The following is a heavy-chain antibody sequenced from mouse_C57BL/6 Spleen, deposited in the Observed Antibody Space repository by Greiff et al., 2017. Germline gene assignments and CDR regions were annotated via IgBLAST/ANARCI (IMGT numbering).Heavy chain of an antibody. Sequence: EVKLMESGPGMVKPSQSLSLTCTVTGYSITSGYDWHWIRHFPGNKLEWMGYISYSGSTNYNPSLKSRISITHDTSKNHFFLKLNSVTTEDTATYYCATTTVVAKGYYFDYWGQGTTLTVSS. CDR3: ATTTVVAKGYYFDY. J-gene: IGHJ2*01. CDR1: GYSITSGYD. CDR2: ISYSGST. V-gene: IGHV3-1*01. D-gene: IGHD1-1*01.